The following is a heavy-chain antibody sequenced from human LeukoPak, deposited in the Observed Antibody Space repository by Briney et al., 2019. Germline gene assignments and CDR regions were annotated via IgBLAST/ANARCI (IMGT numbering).Heavy chain of an antibody. CDR1: GYTFTSYD. J-gene: IGHJ6*03. CDR2: MNPNSGNT. Sequence: ASVKVSCKASGYTFTSYDINWVRQATGQGLERMGWMNPNSGNTGYAQKFQGRVTVTRNTSISTAYMELSSLRSEDTAVYYCARAGATYDYYYMDVWGKGTTVTVSS. CDR3: ARAGATYDYYYMDV. V-gene: IGHV1-8*01.